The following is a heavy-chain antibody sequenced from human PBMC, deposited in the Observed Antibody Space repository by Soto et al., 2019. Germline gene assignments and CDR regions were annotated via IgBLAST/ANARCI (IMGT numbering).Heavy chain of an antibody. CDR3: ARGGSYCSGGSCYSILDY. V-gene: IGHV3-66*01. CDR2: IYSGGST. J-gene: IGHJ4*02. D-gene: IGHD2-15*01. CDR1: GFTVSSNY. Sequence: EVQLVESGGGLVQPGGSLRLSCAASGFTVSSNYMNWVRQAPGKGLEWVSVIYSGGSTYYADSVKGRFTISRDNSKNTLYLQMNSLRAEDTAVYYCARGGSYCSGGSCYSILDYWGQGALVTVSS.